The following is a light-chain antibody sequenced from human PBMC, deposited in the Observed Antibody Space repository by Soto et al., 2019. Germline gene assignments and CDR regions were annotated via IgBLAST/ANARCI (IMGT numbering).Light chain of an antibody. CDR3: AGWDDSLNGVV. J-gene: IGLJ2*01. V-gene: IGLV1-44*01. CDR2: SNN. CDR1: NSNIGSNT. Sequence: QSVVTQPPSASGTPGQRVTIPCSGSNSNIGSNTVNWYQQLPGAAPKLLIYSNNQRPSGVPDRFSGSKSGTSASLAITGLQSEDEADYYCAGWDDSLNGVVFGVGTKLTVL.